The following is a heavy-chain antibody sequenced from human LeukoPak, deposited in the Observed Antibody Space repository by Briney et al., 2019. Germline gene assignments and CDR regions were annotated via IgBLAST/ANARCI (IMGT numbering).Heavy chain of an antibody. D-gene: IGHD3-22*01. CDR2: IYSGGST. V-gene: IGHV3-66*01. Sequence: PGGSLRLSCAASGFTVSSNYMSWVRQAPGKGLEWVSVIYSGGSTYNADSVKGRFTISRDNSKNTLYLQMNSLRAEDTAVYYCARDLGGGDYYYDSSPDAFDIWGQGTMVTVSS. CDR1: GFTVSSNY. CDR3: ARDLGGGDYYYDSSPDAFDI. J-gene: IGHJ3*02.